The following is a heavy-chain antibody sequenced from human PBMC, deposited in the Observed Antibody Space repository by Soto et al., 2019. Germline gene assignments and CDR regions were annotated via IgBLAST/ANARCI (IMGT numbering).Heavy chain of an antibody. CDR3: AREVPHWCGGLDV. CDR2: ISKDGGTQ. J-gene: IGHJ6*02. CDR1: GFTFTRHV. Sequence: QEQLMESGGGVVQPGRSLRVSCVASGFTFTRHVIHWVRLAPGKGREWVAAISKDGGTQYYTDSVKGRLTISRDNSKNTVSLQMNSLRAEDTAVYYCAREVPHWCGGLDVWGQGTTVTVSS. V-gene: IGHV3-30-3*01. D-gene: IGHD2-8*02.